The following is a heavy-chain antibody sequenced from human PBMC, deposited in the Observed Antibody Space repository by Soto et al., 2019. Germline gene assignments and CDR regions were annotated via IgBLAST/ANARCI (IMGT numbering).Heavy chain of an antibody. CDR1: GGTFSSYT. J-gene: IGHJ4*02. D-gene: IGHD3-3*01. V-gene: IGHV1-69*02. Sequence: SVKVSCKASGGTFSSYTISWVRRAPGQGLEWMGRIIPILGIANYAQKFQGRVTITADKSTSTAYMELSSLRSEDTAVYYCARGLRFGVVSGYYFDYWGQGTLVTVSS. CDR2: IIPILGIA. CDR3: ARGLRFGVVSGYYFDY.